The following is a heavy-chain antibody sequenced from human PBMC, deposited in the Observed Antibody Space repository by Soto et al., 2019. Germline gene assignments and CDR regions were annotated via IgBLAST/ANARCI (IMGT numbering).Heavy chain of an antibody. CDR1: GGSISSYY. CDR3: ARVGSWSGYDWGWFDP. V-gene: IGHV4-59*01. J-gene: IGHJ5*02. D-gene: IGHD5-12*01. CDR2: IYYSGST. Sequence: QVPLQESGPGLVKPSETLSLTCTVSGGSISSYYWSWIRQPPGKGLEWIGYIYYSGSTNYNPSLKSRVTISVDTSKNQFSLKLSSVTAADTAVYYCARVGSWSGYDWGWFDPWGQGTLVTVSS.